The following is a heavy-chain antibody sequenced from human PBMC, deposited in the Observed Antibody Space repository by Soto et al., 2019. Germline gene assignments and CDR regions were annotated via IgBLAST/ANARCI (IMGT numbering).Heavy chain of an antibody. J-gene: IGHJ6*02. CDR3: AKDSRDGYTFDYYGMDV. CDR2: FSWNSGSI. Sequence: PGGSLRLSCAASGFTFDDYAMNWVRQAPGKGLECVSGFSWNSGSIGYADSVKGRFTISTDNAKNSLYLQMNSLRAEDTALYYFAKDSRDGYTFDYYGMDVRGHRTTVTVSS. D-gene: IGHD5-12*01. V-gene: IGHV3-9*01. CDR1: GFTFDDYA.